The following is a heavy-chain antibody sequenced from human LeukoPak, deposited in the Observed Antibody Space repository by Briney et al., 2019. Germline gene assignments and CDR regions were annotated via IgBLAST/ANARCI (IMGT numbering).Heavy chain of an antibody. Sequence: PGRSLRLTCAASGFTFSSSALHWVRQAPGKGLEWVAVISFDGSTKYSADSVRGRFTISRDNSKNTLYLQMNSLRTEDTAVYYCARAPTELGDFAFDYWGQGTLVTVSS. D-gene: IGHD2-21*02. V-gene: IGHV3-30-3*01. CDR1: GFTFSSSA. CDR3: ARAPTELGDFAFDY. CDR2: ISFDGSTK. J-gene: IGHJ4*02.